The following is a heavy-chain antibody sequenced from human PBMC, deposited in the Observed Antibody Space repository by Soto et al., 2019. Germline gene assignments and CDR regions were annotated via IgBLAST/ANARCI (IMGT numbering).Heavy chain of an antibody. CDR2: ISTSNSYT. Sequence: QVQLVESGGGLVKPGESLRLSCAASGFTFSDHYMSWIRQAPGKGLEWVSYISTSNSYTNYADSVKGRFTISRDNDKNSLLLKMNSRRAEDTAVYYCAGGHYGLDVWGQGTMVTVSS. CDR1: GFTFSDHY. V-gene: IGHV3-11*05. CDR3: AGGHYGLDV. J-gene: IGHJ6*02.